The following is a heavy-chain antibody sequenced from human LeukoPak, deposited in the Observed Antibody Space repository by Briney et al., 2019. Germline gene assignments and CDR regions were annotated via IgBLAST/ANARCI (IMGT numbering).Heavy chain of an antibody. J-gene: IGHJ6*03. Sequence: GGSLRLSCAASGFTFSNYNMKWVRQAPGKGLEWVSSISSSSSYIYYADSVKGRFTISRDNAKNSLFLQMNSLRAEDTAVYFCARATWDPNYYYYMDVWGKGTTVTISS. CDR2: ISSSSSYI. CDR3: ARATWDPNYYYYMDV. CDR1: GFTFSNYN. D-gene: IGHD1-26*01. V-gene: IGHV3-21*01.